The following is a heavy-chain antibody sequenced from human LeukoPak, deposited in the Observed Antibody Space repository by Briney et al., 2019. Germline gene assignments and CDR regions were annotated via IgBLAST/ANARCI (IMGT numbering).Heavy chain of an antibody. CDR1: GGTFSSYA. Sequence: GASVKVSCKASGGTFSSYAISWVRQAPGQGLEWMGGIIPIFGTANYAQKFQGRVMITADESTSTAYMELSSLRSEDTAVYYCAREGKRDYDSSGYYPSSEYFQHWGQGTLVTVSS. CDR2: IIPIFGTA. V-gene: IGHV1-69*01. D-gene: IGHD3-22*01. J-gene: IGHJ1*01. CDR3: AREGKRDYDSSGYYPSSEYFQH.